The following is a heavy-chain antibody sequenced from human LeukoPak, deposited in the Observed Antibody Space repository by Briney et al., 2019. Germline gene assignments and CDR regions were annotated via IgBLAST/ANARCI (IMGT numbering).Heavy chain of an antibody. CDR1: GFTFSSYG. D-gene: IGHD3-10*01. CDR3: AKSVWFGELPSYYGMDV. CDR2: ISYDGSNK. Sequence: PGRSLRLSCAASGFTFSSYGMHWVRQAPGKGLKWVAVISYDGSNKYYADSVKGRFTISRDNSKNTLYLQMNSLRAEDTAVYYCAKSVWFGELPSYYGMDVWGQGTTVTVSS. V-gene: IGHV3-30*18. J-gene: IGHJ6*02.